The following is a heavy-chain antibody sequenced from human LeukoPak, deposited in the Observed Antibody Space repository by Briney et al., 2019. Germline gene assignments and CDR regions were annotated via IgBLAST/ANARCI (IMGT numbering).Heavy chain of an antibody. CDR1: GGSISSGGYY. CDR3: ARGVVVVSQPYYFDY. CDR2: IYHSGST. J-gene: IGHJ4*02. D-gene: IGHD3-22*01. Sequence: SETLSLTCTVSGGSISSGGYYWSWIRQPPGKGLEWIGYIYHSGSTYYNPSLKSRVTISVDRSKNQFSLKLSSVTAADTAVYYCARGVVVVSQPYYFDYWGQGTLVTVSS. V-gene: IGHV4-30-2*01.